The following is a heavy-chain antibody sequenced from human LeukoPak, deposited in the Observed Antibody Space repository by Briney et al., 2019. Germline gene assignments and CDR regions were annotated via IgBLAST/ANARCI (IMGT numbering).Heavy chain of an antibody. CDR3: ARSRVRGVIIVDY. D-gene: IGHD3-10*01. J-gene: IGHJ4*02. CDR1: GYTFTGYY. CDR2: INPNSGGT. V-gene: IGHV1-2*02. Sequence: ASVKVSFKASGYTFTGYYMHWMRQAPGQGLEWMGWINPNSGGTNYAQKFQGRVTMTRDTSISTAYMGLSRLRSDDTAVYYCARSRVRGVIIVDYWGQGTLVTVSS.